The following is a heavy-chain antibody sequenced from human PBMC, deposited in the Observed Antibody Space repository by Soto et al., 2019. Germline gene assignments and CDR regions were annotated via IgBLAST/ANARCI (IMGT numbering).Heavy chain of an antibody. Sequence: QVQLVESGGGLVQPGGSLRLSCAASGFTFSDYYMSWIRQAPGKGLEWVSYISSSGSTIYYADSVKGRFTISRDNAKKSLYLQMNSLRADDTAVYYCARVWFLVGATGDETFDIWGQGTMVTVSS. CDR1: GFTFSDYY. J-gene: IGHJ3*02. V-gene: IGHV3-11*01. CDR3: ARVWFLVGATGDETFDI. CDR2: ISSSGSTI. D-gene: IGHD1-26*01.